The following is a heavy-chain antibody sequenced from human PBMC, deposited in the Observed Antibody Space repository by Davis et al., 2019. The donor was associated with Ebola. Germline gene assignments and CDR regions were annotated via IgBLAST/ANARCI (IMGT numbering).Heavy chain of an antibody. V-gene: IGHV3-43*01. Sequence: GESLKISCAGSGFTFGDYAMHWVRQAPGKGLEWVSLISWDGGSTYYADSVKGRFTISRDNSHNSLYLQMNSLRPEDAALYYCAKAFSNYPDYYGMGVWGQGTTVTVS. CDR3: AKAFSNYPDYYGMGV. CDR1: GFTFGDYA. D-gene: IGHD4-11*01. CDR2: ISWDGGST. J-gene: IGHJ6*02.